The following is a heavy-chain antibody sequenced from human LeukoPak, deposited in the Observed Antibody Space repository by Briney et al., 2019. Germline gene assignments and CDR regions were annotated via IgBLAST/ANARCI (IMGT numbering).Heavy chain of an antibody. J-gene: IGHJ4*02. Sequence: GESLEISCKGSGYRFTTYWITWARQMPGKGLEWMGRIDPSDSYTNHSPSFQGHVTISTDKSISTAYLQWSSLKASDTAMYYCARHAGIGTASDYWGQGTLVTVSS. CDR2: IDPSDSYT. V-gene: IGHV5-10-1*01. CDR1: GYRFTTYW. CDR3: ARHAGIGTASDY. D-gene: IGHD5-18*01.